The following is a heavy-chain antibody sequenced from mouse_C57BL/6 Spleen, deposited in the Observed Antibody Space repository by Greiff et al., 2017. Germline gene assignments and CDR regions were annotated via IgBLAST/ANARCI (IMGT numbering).Heavy chain of an antibody. Sequence: EVKVVESGGGLVQPGGSLKLSCAASGFTFSDYYMYWVRQTPEKRLEWVAYISNGGGSTYYPDTVKGRFTISRDNAKNTLYLQMSRLKSEDTAMYYCARGDDWGQGTLVTVSA. J-gene: IGHJ3*01. CDR2: ISNGGGST. CDR1: GFTFSDYY. V-gene: IGHV5-12*01. CDR3: ARGDD.